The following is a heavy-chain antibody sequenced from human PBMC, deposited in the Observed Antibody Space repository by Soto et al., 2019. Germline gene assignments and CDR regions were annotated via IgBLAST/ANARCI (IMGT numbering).Heavy chain of an antibody. V-gene: IGHV3-23*01. CDR2: LSGSGGST. Sequence: GGSLRLSCAATGFTFSSYAMSRVRQAPGKGLEWVSALSGSGGSTYYADSVKGRFTISRDNSKNTLYLQMNSLRAEDTAVYYCAKGGREEDSNYSYYYYGMDVWGQGTTVTVSS. J-gene: IGHJ6*02. CDR1: GFTFSSYA. D-gene: IGHD4-4*01. CDR3: AKGGREEDSNYSYYYYGMDV.